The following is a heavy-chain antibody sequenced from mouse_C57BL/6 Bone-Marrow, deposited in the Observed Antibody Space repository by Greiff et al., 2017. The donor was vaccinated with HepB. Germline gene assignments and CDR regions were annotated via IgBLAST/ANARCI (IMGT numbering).Heavy chain of an antibody. V-gene: IGHV5-4*01. CDR1: GFTFSSYA. CDR3: ARAPYGSSEAWFAY. CDR2: ISDGGSYT. J-gene: IGHJ3*01. D-gene: IGHD1-1*01. Sequence: EVQGVESGGGLVKPGGSLKLSCAASGFTFSSYAMSWVRQTPEKRLEWVATISDGGSYTYYPDNVKGRFTISRDNAKNNLYLQMSHQKSEDIAMYYCARAPYGSSEAWFAYWGQGTLVTVSA.